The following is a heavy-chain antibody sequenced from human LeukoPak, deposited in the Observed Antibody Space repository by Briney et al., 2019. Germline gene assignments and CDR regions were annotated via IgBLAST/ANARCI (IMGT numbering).Heavy chain of an antibody. Sequence: SETLSLTCTVSGGSISSGSYYWSWIRQPAGKGLEWIGRIYTSGSTYYNPSLKSRVTISVDTSKNQFSLKLSSVTAADTAVYYCARQPPTTYAFDIWGQGTMVTVSS. V-gene: IGHV4-61*02. D-gene: IGHD1-26*01. CDR3: ARQPPTTYAFDI. CDR2: IYTSGST. J-gene: IGHJ3*02. CDR1: GGSISSGSYY.